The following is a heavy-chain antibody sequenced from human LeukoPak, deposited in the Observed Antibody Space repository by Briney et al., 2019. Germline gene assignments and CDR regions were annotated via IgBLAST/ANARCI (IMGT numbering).Heavy chain of an antibody. CDR3: AKVKWSGSYQGAFDY. V-gene: IGHV3-23*01. CDR2: ISGSGGST. CDR1: GFTFSSYA. J-gene: IGHJ4*02. Sequence: QAGGSLRLSCAASGFTFSSYAMSWVRQAPGKGLEWVSAISGSGGSTYYADSVKGRFTISRDNSKNTLYLQMNSLRAEDTAVYYCAKVKWSGSYQGAFDYWGQGTLVTVSS. D-gene: IGHD1-26*01.